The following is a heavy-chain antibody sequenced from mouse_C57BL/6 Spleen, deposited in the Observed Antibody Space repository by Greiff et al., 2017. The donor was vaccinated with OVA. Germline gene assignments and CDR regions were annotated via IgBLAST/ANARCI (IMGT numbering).Heavy chain of an antibody. D-gene: IGHD2-5*01. CDR3: ARPYSNHGGYYFDY. Sequence: QVQLQQPGAELVRPGSSVKLSCKASGYTFTSYWMHWVKQRPIQGLEWIGNIDPSDSETHYNQKFKDKATLTVDKSSSTAYMQLSSLTSEDSAVYYGARPYSNHGGYYFDYWGQGTTLTVSS. CDR2: IDPSDSET. CDR1: GYTFTSYW. V-gene: IGHV1-52*01. J-gene: IGHJ2*01.